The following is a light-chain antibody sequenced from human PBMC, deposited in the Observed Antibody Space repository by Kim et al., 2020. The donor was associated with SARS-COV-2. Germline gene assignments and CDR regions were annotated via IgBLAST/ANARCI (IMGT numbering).Light chain of an antibody. J-gene: IGLJ1*01. V-gene: IGLV2-14*04. Sequence: SITISCTGTSSDVGGYNYVSWYQQHPGEVPKVMIYDVTKRPSGVSNRFSGSKSGNTASLTISGLQTEDEADYYCCSFIDTSTYVFGTGTKVTVL. CDR3: CSFIDTSTYV. CDR2: DVT. CDR1: SSDVGGYNY.